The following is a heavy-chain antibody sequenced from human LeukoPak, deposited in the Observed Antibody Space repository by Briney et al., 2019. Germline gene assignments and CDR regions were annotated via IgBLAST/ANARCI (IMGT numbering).Heavy chain of an antibody. Sequence: SETLSLTCTVSGGSISSYYWSWIRQPPGKGLEWVGYIYYSGSTNYNPSLKSRVTISIDTSKNQFSLKLSSVTAADTAVYYCASSDYDIWSGYYTGLRFDYWGQGTLVTVSS. CDR3: ASSDYDIWSGYYTGLRFDY. CDR2: IYYSGST. V-gene: IGHV4-59*01. CDR1: GGSISSYY. J-gene: IGHJ4*02. D-gene: IGHD3-3*01.